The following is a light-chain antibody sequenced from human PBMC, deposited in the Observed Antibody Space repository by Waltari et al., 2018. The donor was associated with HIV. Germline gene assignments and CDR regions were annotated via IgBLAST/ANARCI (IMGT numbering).Light chain of an antibody. CDR2: NTN. J-gene: IGLJ3*02. Sequence: QTVVTQEPSFSVSPGGTVTLTCGLSSGSVSTTYYHSWYQQTPGQSPRTLTYNTNTRASGVPDRFSGSILGNKAALTITGAQADDESDYYCVMYMGRGIWVFGGGTKLTVL. CDR1: SGSVSTTYY. CDR3: VMYMGRGIWV. V-gene: IGLV8-61*01.